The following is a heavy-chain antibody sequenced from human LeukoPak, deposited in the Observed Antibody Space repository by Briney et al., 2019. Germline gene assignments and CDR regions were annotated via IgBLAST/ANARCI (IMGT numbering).Heavy chain of an antibody. CDR3: ARVGAAAGYYFDY. CDR2: IYSGGIT. V-gene: IGHV3-53*01. J-gene: IGHJ4*02. CDR1: GLTVSSNY. D-gene: IGHD6-13*01. Sequence: PGGSLRLSCAASGLTVSSNYMSWVRQAPGKGLEWVSVIYSGGITYYADSVKGRFTISRDNSKNTLYLQMNSLRAEDTAVYYCARVGAAAGYYFDYWGQGTLVTVSS.